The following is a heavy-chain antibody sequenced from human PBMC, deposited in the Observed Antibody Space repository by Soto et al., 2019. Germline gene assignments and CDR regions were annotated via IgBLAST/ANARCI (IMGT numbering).Heavy chain of an antibody. CDR1: GFTFSSYA. CDR3: AKALGIMRSRTKALDY. V-gene: IGHV3-23*01. CDR2: ISGSGGST. D-gene: IGHD7-27*01. Sequence: GGSLRLSCAASGFTFSSYAMSWVRQAPGKGLEWVSAISGSGGSTYYADSVKGRFTISRDNSKITLYLQMNSLRAEDTAVYYCAKALGIMRSRTKALDYWGQGTLVTVSS. J-gene: IGHJ4*02.